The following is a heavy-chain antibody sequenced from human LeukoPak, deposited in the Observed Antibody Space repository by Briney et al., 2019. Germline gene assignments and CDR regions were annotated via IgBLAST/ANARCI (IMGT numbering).Heavy chain of an antibody. V-gene: IGHV4-34*01. J-gene: IGHJ4*02. Sequence: PSETLCLTCAVYGGSFSGYYWSWIRQPPGKGLEWIGEINHSGSTNYNPSLKSRVTISVDTSKNQFSLKLSSVTAADTAVYYCARLILTTLPFDYWSQGTLVTVSS. CDR1: GGSFSGYY. CDR3: ARLILTTLPFDY. CDR2: INHSGST. D-gene: IGHD3-16*01.